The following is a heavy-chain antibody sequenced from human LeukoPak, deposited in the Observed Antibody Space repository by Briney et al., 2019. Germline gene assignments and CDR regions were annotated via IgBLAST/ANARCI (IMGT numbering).Heavy chain of an antibody. CDR1: GFTFSSYW. D-gene: IGHD1-26*01. J-gene: IGHJ4*02. CDR3: ARDIRLDGSYYLFDY. V-gene: IGHV3-7*01. Sequence: PGGSLRLSCAASGFTFSSYWMSWVRQAPGKGREWVANIKQDGSEKYYVDSVKGRFTISRDNAKNSLYLQMNSLRAEDTAVYYCARDIRLDGSYYLFDYWGQGTLVTVSS. CDR2: IKQDGSEK.